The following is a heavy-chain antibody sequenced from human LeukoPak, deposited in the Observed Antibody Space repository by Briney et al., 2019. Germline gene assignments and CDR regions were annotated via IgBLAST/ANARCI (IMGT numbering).Heavy chain of an antibody. Sequence: GGSLRLSCAASGFTFSSYSMNWVRQAPGKGLEWVSSISSSSSYIYYADSVKGRFTISRDNAKNSLYLQMNSLRAEDTAVYYCAKDHYGSGSSYGPSWAFHIWGQGTMVTVSS. J-gene: IGHJ3*02. CDR1: GFTFSSYS. CDR2: ISSSSSYI. V-gene: IGHV3-21*01. CDR3: AKDHYGSGSSYGPSWAFHI. D-gene: IGHD3-10*01.